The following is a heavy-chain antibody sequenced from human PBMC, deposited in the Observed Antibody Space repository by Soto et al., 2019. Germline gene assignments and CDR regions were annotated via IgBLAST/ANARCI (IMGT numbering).Heavy chain of an antibody. D-gene: IGHD3-3*01. V-gene: IGHV3-21*01. J-gene: IGHJ4*02. CDR1: GFTFSSYS. CDR3: AREDYDFWIGYTNRSQYYFDD. Sequence: GGSLRLSCAASGFTFSSYSMNWVRQAPGKGLEWVSSISSSSSYIYYADSVKGRFTIFRDNAKNSLYLQMNSLRAEDTAVYYCAREDYDFWIGYTNRSQYYFDDWGQGTLVTVSS. CDR2: ISSSSSYI.